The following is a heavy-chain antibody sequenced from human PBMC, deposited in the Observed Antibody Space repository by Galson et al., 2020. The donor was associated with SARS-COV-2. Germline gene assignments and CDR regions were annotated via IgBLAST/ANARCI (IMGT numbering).Heavy chain of an antibody. CDR1: GFTFSNYS. CDR2: ISGTSMSI. D-gene: IGHD2-15*01. V-gene: IGHV3-21*01. J-gene: IGHJ4*02. Sequence: GESLKISCAASGFTFSNYSMSWVRQAPGKGPEWVSSISGTSMSIYYADSVKGRFTISRDNAKNSMYLQMNSLRVEDSAVYYCARDLRVLGAATSLLDYWGQGALVTVSS. CDR3: ARDLRVLGAATSLLDY.